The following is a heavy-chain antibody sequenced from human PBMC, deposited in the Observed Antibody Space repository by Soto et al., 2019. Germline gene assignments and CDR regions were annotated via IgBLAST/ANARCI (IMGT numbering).Heavy chain of an antibody. D-gene: IGHD5-18*01. CDR1: GGSISSSSYY. CDR3: ARQVLKLWLGYFDY. Sequence: ATLSLTCTVSGGSISSSSYYWGWIRQPPGKGLEWIGSIYYSGSTYYNPSLKSRVTISVDTSKNQFSLKLSSVTAADTAVYYCARQVLKLWLGYFDYWGQGTLVTVSS. CDR2: IYYSGST. J-gene: IGHJ4*02. V-gene: IGHV4-39*01.